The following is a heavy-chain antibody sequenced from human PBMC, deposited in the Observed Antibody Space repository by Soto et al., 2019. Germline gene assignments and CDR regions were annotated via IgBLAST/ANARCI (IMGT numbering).Heavy chain of an antibody. CDR1: GGSISSGGYY. D-gene: IGHD4-17*01. CDR2: IYYSGST. V-gene: IGHV4-31*03. J-gene: IGHJ4*02. CDR3: AREDYARGRFDY. Sequence: SETLSLTCTVSGGSISSGGYYWSWIRQHPGKGLEWIGYIYYSGSTYYNPSLKSRVTISVDTSKNQFSLKLSSVTAADTAVYYCAREDYARGRFDYWGQGTLVTVSS.